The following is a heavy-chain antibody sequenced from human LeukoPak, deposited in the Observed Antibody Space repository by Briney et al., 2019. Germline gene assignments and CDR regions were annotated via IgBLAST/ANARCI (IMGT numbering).Heavy chain of an antibody. V-gene: IGHV1-2*04. CDR2: INPNSGGT. CDR3: ARWAPYCSSTSCYSSNSGLYAFDI. J-gene: IGHJ3*02. Sequence: ASVKVSCKASGYTFTGYYMHWVRQAPGQGLEWMGWINPNSGGTNYAQKFQGWVTMTRDTSISTAYMELSRLRSDDTAVYYCARWAPYCSSTSCYSSNSGLYAFDIWGQGTMVTVSS. D-gene: IGHD2-2*01. CDR1: GYTFTGYY.